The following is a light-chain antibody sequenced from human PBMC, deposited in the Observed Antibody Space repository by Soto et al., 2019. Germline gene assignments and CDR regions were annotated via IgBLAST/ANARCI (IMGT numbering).Light chain of an antibody. CDR2: EVS. CDR1: RSDVGRYNY. CDR3: SSYTSSSTRV. J-gene: IGLJ3*02. Sequence: QSVLTQPASVSGSPGQSITISCTGTRSDVGRYNYVSWYQQHPGKAPKLMIYEVSNRPSGVSNRFSGSKSGSTASLTISGLQAEDEADYYCSSYTSSSTRVFGGGTQLTVL. V-gene: IGLV2-14*01.